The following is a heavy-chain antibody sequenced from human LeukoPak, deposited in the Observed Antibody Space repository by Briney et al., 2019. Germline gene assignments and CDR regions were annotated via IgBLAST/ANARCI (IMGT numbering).Heavy chain of an antibody. Sequence: GGSLRLSCAVSGLTLSNYGMGWVRQAPGKGREWVSGIIGSGTSTYYADSVKGRFTVSRDNSKNTLYLQMKSLRVEDTAIYYCAKPRGSSYGSLDYWGQGILVTVSS. CDR2: IIGSGTST. D-gene: IGHD5-18*01. CDR1: GLTLSNYG. CDR3: AKPRGSSYGSLDY. V-gene: IGHV3-23*01. J-gene: IGHJ4*02.